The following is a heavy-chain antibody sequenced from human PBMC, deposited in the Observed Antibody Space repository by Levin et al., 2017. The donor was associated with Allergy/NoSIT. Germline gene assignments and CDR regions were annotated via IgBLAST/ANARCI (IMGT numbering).Heavy chain of an antibody. CDR2: TYYRSKWYN. D-gene: IGHD6-19*01. Sequence: SQTLSLTCAISGDSVSSNSAAWNWIRQSPSRGLEWLGRTYYRSKWYNDYAVSVKSRITINPDTSKNQFSLQLNSVTPEDTAVYYCARTSVAVTSYYYGMDVWGQGTTVTVSS. CDR3: ARTSVAVTSYYYGMDV. J-gene: IGHJ6*02. V-gene: IGHV6-1*01. CDR1: GDSVSSNSAA.